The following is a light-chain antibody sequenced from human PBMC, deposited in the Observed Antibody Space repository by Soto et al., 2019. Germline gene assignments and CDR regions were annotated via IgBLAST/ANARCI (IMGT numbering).Light chain of an antibody. Sequence: EIVLTQSPCTLSLSPGERATLSCRASQSVSSSYSALYQQKPGQAPRLLICGASSRSTGIPDRFSGSGSGTDFTLTISRLEPEDFAVYYCQQYGSSPRTFGQGTKVDIK. CDR3: QQYGSSPRT. CDR1: QSVSSSY. CDR2: GAS. V-gene: IGKV3-20*01. J-gene: IGKJ1*01.